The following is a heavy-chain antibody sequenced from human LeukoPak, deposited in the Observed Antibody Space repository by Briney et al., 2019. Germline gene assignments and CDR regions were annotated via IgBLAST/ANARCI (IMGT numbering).Heavy chain of an antibody. Sequence: PLETLSLTCTVSGGSISSYYWSWIRQPPGKGLEWIGYIYYSGSTNYNPSLKSRVTMSVDTSKNQFSLKLSSVTAADTAVYYCARVGQPPLHYYYYYMDVWGKGTTVTVSS. V-gene: IGHV4-59*01. CDR2: IYYSGST. CDR1: GGSISSYY. D-gene: IGHD3-10*01. CDR3: ARVGQPPLHYYYYYMDV. J-gene: IGHJ6*03.